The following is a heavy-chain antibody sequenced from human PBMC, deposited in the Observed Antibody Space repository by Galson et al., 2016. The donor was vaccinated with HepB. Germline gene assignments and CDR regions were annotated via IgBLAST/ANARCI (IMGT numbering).Heavy chain of an antibody. CDR2: IYYSGST. V-gene: IGHV4-59*12. CDR3: ARVSPARDQWSREFYDY. Sequence: SETLSLTCTVSGGSISPYYWSWIRQPPGKGLECIGYIYYSGSTNYNPSLKSRVAMSVDTSANVFSLKLLSVTAADTAIYYCARVSPARDQWSREFYDYWGQGAQVTVSS. CDR1: GGSISPYY. D-gene: IGHD3-10*01. J-gene: IGHJ4*02.